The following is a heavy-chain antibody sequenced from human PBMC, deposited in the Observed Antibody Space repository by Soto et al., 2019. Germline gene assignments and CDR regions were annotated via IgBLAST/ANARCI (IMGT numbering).Heavy chain of an antibody. J-gene: IGHJ3*02. Sequence: PGGSLRLSCAASGFTFSKAWMSWVRQAPGKGLEWVGRIKSKTDGGTTDYAAPVKGRFTISRDDSKNTLYLQMNSLKTEDPAVYYCTTDEWLMGQWPTLGAFDISGQGTMVTV. D-gene: IGHD3-3*01. CDR1: GFTFSKAW. CDR3: TTDEWLMGQWPTLGAFDI. V-gene: IGHV3-15*01. CDR2: IKSKTDGGTT.